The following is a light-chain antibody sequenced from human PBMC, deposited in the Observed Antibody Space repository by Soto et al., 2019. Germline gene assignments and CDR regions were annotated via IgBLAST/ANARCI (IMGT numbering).Light chain of an antibody. CDR3: SSYTRSATWV. CDR1: SSDVGGYNY. J-gene: IGLJ3*02. CDR2: EVS. Sequence: QSALTQPASVSGSPGQSITISCTGTSSDVGGYNYVSWYQQHPGKAPKLMVYEVSNRPSGVSNRFSGFKSGNTASLTISGRQTEDEADYYCSSYTRSATWVFGGGTKLTVL. V-gene: IGLV2-14*01.